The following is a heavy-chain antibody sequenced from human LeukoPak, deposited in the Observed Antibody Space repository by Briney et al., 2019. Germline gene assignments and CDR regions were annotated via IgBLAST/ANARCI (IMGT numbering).Heavy chain of an antibody. CDR1: GFTVSSNY. CDR2: IYSGGST. J-gene: IGHJ4*02. V-gene: IGHV3-53*01. Sequence: GGSLRLSCAASGFTVSSNYMSWVRQAPGKGLEWVSIIYSGGSTFYADSVKGRFTISRDNSKNTLYLQMNSLRAEDTAVYYCAKASAMIVVVSKHFDYWGQGTLVTVSS. CDR3: AKASAMIVVVSKHFDY. D-gene: IGHD3-22*01.